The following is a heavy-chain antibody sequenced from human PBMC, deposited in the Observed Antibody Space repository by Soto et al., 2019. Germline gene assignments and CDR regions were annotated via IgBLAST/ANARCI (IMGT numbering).Heavy chain of an antibody. CDR3: ARRLVGFDY. D-gene: IGHD2-15*01. CDR1: GGPISSSSYY. Sequence: SETLSLTCTVSGGPISSSSYYWGWIRQPPGKGLEWIASIHYSGTTYYNPSLESRVTMSVDTSKNQFSLKLSSVTAADTAVYYCARRLVGFDYWGQGTLVTVSS. CDR2: IHYSGTT. V-gene: IGHV4-39*01. J-gene: IGHJ4*02.